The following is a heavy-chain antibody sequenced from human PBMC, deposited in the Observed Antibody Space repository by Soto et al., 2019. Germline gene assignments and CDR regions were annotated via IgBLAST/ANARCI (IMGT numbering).Heavy chain of an antibody. CDR2: INPSGGST. CDR3: ARDFGEDHYYGPPGY. D-gene: IGHD3-10*01. Sequence: GXSVKVSCKASGYTFTSYYMHWGRQAPVQGLEWMGIINPSGGSTNYAQKFQGRVTMTRDTSTSTVYMELSSLRSDDTAVYYCARDFGEDHYYGPPGYWGQGTLVTVSS. V-gene: IGHV1-46*01. J-gene: IGHJ4*02. CDR1: GYTFTSYY.